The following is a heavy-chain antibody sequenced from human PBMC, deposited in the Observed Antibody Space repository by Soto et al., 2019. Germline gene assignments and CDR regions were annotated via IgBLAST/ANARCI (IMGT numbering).Heavy chain of an antibody. CDR3: AREGLTAAGSFLFDY. CDR1: GGTFSSYT. J-gene: IGHJ4*02. Sequence: QVQLVQSGAEVKKPGSSVKVSCKASGGTFSSYTISWVRQAPGQGLEWMGRIIPILGIANYAQKFQGRVMITTDKTTSTAYMELSSLRSEDTAVYYCAREGLTAAGSFLFDYWGQGTLVTVSS. V-gene: IGHV1-69*08. CDR2: IIPILGIA. D-gene: IGHD6-13*01.